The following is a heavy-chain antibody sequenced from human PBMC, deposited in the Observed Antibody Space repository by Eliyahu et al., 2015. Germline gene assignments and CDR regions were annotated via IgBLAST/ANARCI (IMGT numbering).Heavy chain of an antibody. CDR3: XRHHYYDSSGYSDY. CDR2: IYPGDSXT. V-gene: IGHV5-51*01. Sequence: EVQLVQSGAEVKKPGEXLKISCKGSGYSFTSYWIGWVRQMPXKGLEWMGIIYPGDSXTRYSPSXQGQVTISADKSISTAYLQWSSLKASDTAMYYCXRHHYYDSSGYSDYWGXGTLVTVSS. D-gene: IGHD3-22*01. CDR1: GYSFTSYW. J-gene: IGHJ4*01.